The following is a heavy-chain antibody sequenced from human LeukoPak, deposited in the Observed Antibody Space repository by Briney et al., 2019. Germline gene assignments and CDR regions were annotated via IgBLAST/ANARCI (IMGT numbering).Heavy chain of an antibody. CDR3: ARGPRGQLWFLDYYYYMDV. CDR1: GGTFSSYA. V-gene: IGHV1-69*06. CDR2: IIPIFGTA. Sequence: GSSVKVSCKASGGTFSSYAISWVRQAPGQGLEWMGGIIPIFGTANYAQKFQGRVTITADKSTSTAYMELSSLRSEDTAVYYCARGPRGQLWFLDYYYYMDVWGKGTTVTVSS. J-gene: IGHJ6*03. D-gene: IGHD5-18*01.